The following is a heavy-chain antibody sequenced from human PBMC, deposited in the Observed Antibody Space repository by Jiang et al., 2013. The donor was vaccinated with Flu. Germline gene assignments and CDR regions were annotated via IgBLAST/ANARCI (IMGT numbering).Heavy chain of an antibody. Sequence: IGYVSHGGTINYNPSLQNRVTISLDTSKNQFSLKMTYVTAADTAVYYCAKSRLEWFAFENWGQGTLVTVSS. CDR3: AKSRLEWFAFEN. CDR2: VSHGGTI. D-gene: IGHD3-3*01. V-gene: IGHV4-59*01. J-gene: IGHJ4*02.